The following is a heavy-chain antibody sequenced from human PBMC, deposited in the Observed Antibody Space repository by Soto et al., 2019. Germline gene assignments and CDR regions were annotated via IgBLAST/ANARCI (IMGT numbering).Heavy chain of an antibody. CDR2: LTAYNGNT. Sequence: ASVKVPCKASGYTFPSYGISWVRQAPGQGLERMGWLTAYNGNTNYAQKLQGRVTVTTDTSTSTAYIEQRSLRSDDTAVYYCARRAQPGSGCDRYYYYYDKDVWGQGTTVTVSS. J-gene: IGHJ6*02. CDR3: ARRAQPGSGCDRYYYYYDKDV. CDR1: GYTFPSYG. V-gene: IGHV1-18*04. D-gene: IGHD6-19*01.